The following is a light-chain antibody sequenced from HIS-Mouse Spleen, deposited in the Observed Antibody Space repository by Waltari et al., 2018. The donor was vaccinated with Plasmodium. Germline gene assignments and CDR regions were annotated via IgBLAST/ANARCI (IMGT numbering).Light chain of an antibody. CDR2: GAS. J-gene: IGKJ3*01. Sequence: EIVLTKPPGTLSLSPGERATLSCRASQSVSSSYLAWYQQKPGQAPRLLIYGASSRATGIPDRFSGSGSGTDFTLTISRLEPEDFAVYYCQQYGSSPLTFGPGTKVDIK. CDR1: QSVSSSY. V-gene: IGKV3-20*01. CDR3: QQYGSSPLT.